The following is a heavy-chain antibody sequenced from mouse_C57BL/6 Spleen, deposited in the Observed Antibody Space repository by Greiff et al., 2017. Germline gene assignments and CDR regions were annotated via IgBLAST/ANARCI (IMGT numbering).Heavy chain of an antibody. J-gene: IGHJ4*01. V-gene: IGHV1-80*01. CDR2: IYPGDGDT. CDR1: GYAFSSYW. Sequence: LVESGAELVKPGASVKISCKASGYAFSSYWMNWVKQRPGKGLEWIGQIYPGDGDTNYNGKFKGKATLTADKSSSTAYMQLSSLTSEDSAVYFCAGYDYDEAMDYWGQGASVTVSS. CDR3: AGYDYDEAMDY. D-gene: IGHD2-4*01.